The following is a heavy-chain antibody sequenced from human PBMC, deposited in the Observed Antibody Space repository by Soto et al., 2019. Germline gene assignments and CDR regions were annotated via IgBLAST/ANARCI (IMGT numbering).Heavy chain of an antibody. CDR3: ARDGLTGTITRSIHAFDI. CDR2: IVPVFDAP. D-gene: IGHD1-7*01. J-gene: IGHJ3*02. V-gene: IGHV1-69*13. CDR1: GDSFKNLA. Sequence: SVKVSCKASGDSFKNLAINWVRQAPGQGLEWLGGIVPVFDAPIYAQKFQGRVTITADEPTSTAYMELSSLRSEDTAVYYCARDGLTGTITRSIHAFDIWGQGTMVTVSS.